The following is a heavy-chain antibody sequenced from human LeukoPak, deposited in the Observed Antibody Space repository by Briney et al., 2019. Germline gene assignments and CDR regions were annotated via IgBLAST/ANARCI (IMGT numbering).Heavy chain of an antibody. CDR3: ARGQTTVTN. CDR2: IKQDGSEK. CDR1: GFAFSSYW. J-gene: IGHJ4*02. Sequence: GGSLRLSCAASGFAFSSYWMSWVRQAPGRGLEWVANIKQDGSEKYYVDSVKGRFTISRDNAKNSLYLQMNSLRAEDTAMYYCARGQTTVTNWGQGTLVTVSS. D-gene: IGHD4-17*01. V-gene: IGHV3-7*03.